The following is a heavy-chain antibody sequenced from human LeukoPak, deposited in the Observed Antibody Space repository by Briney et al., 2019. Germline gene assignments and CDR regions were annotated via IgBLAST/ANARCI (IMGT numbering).Heavy chain of an antibody. V-gene: IGHV3-48*04. Sequence: PGGSLRLSCAASGFTFSSYWMSWVRQAPGKGLEWVSYISSSGSTIYYADSVKGRFTISRDNAKNSLYLQMNSLRVEDTAVYYCARDPGSGYEEHFDYWGQGTLVTVSS. J-gene: IGHJ4*02. CDR1: GFTFSSYW. CDR3: ARDPGSGYEEHFDY. D-gene: IGHD5-12*01. CDR2: ISSSGSTI.